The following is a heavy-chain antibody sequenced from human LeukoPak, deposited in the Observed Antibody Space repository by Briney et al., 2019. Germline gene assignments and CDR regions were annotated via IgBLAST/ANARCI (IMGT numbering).Heavy chain of an antibody. J-gene: IGHJ6*02. Sequence: SETLSLTCAVYGGSFSAYYWTWIRQPPGKGLEWIGEINHRGSTNYNPSLKSRVTMSVDTSQNQFSLMLSSVTAADTAVFYCARDHPCGSTSCYGDYYYGMDVWGQGTTVTVSS. CDR1: GGSFSAYY. CDR2: INHRGST. D-gene: IGHD2-2*01. CDR3: ARDHPCGSTSCYGDYYYGMDV. V-gene: IGHV4-34*01.